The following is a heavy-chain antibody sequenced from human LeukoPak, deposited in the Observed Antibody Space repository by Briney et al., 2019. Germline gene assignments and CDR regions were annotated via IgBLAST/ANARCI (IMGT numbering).Heavy chain of an antibody. CDR3: ATDPNCSSTSCSNDY. Sequence: ASVKVSCKASGYTFTSYYMHWVRQAPGQGLEWMGIINPSGGSTSYAQKFQGRVTMTEDTSTDTAYMELSSLRSEDTAVYYCATDPNCSSTSCSNDYWGQGTLVTVSS. D-gene: IGHD2-2*01. CDR2: INPSGGST. V-gene: IGHV1-46*01. J-gene: IGHJ4*02. CDR1: GYTFTSYY.